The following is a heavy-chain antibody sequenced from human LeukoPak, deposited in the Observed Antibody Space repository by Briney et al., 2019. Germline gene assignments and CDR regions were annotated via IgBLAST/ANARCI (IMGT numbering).Heavy chain of an antibody. CDR3: ARDGEGAADY. J-gene: IGHJ4*02. V-gene: IGHV3-7*03. CDR2: IKQDGSEK. Sequence: GGSLRLSCAASGFTFSSYAMSWVRQAPGKGLEWVANIKQDGSEKYYVDSVKGRFTISRDNAKNSLYLQMNSLRAEDTAVYYCARDGEGAADYWGQGTLVTVSS. CDR1: GFTFSSYA. D-gene: IGHD2-21*01.